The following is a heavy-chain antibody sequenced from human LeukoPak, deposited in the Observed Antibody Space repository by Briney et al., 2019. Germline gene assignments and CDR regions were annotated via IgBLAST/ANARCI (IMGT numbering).Heavy chain of an antibody. J-gene: IGHJ4*02. CDR2: INPGGRST. Sequence: ASVKVSCKASGYTFTNYYIHWVRQAPGQGLEWMGIINPGGRSTSYAQKFQGRVTMTRDTSTSTVYMELSSLRSEDTAVYYCARVARCTSCFDVDYWGQGTLVTVSS. CDR3: ARVARCTSCFDVDY. CDR1: GYTFTNYY. D-gene: IGHD2-2*01. V-gene: IGHV1-46*01.